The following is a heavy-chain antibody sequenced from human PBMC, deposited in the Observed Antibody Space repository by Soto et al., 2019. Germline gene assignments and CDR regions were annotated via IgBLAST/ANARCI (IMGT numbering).Heavy chain of an antibody. Sequence: QVQLVESGGGVVQPGRSLRISCAASGFTFSNFGMHWVRQAPGKGLEWVASISYDGNIKYSADSVKGRFTISRDNSKNSLYLLMNSVICEDTAVYYCAKFWGSGTSALYEYWRQGTLVTVSS. CDR2: ISYDGNIK. CDR3: AKFWGSGTSALYEY. V-gene: IGHV3-30*18. D-gene: IGHD3-16*01. CDR1: GFTFSNFG. J-gene: IGHJ4*02.